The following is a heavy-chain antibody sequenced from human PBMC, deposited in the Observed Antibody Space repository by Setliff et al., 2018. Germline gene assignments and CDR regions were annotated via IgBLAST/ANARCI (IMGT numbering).Heavy chain of an antibody. Sequence: SETLSLTCTVSGGSVSSTSHYWGWIRQPPGKGMEWIGSVYYSGYTYYNPSLQSRVTISVDMSKNQFSMKLTSVTAADTAVYYCVRDYGPNDHWGQGTLVTVSS. CDR1: GGSVSSTSHY. CDR3: VRDYGPNDH. D-gene: IGHD3-10*01. V-gene: IGHV4-39*07. J-gene: IGHJ4*02. CDR2: VYYSGYT.